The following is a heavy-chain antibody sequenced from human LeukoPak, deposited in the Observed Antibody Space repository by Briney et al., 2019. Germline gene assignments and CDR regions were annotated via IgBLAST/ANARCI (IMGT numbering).Heavy chain of an antibody. CDR1: GYTFTSYW. CDR3: ARHSGSSVYNWFDP. D-gene: IGHD6-6*01. V-gene: IGHV5-51*01. CDR2: IYPGDSDT. Sequence: GESLKISCKGSGYTFTSYWIAWVRQMPGKGLEWMGIIYPGDSDTRYSPSFQGQVTISADKSISTAYLQWSSLKASDTVMYYCARHSGSSVYNWFDPWGQGTLVTVSS. J-gene: IGHJ5*02.